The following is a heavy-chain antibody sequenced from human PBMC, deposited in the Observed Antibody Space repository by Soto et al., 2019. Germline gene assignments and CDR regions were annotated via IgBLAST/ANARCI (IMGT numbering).Heavy chain of an antibody. J-gene: IGHJ4*02. CDR3: ARVVITFGGVIVKPSDY. V-gene: IGHV3-48*01. Sequence: GGSLRLFCAASGFTFSSYSMNWVRPAPGKGLEWVSYISSSSSTIYYADSVKGRFTISRDNAKNSLYLQMNSLRAEDTAVYYCARVVITFGGVIVKPSDYWGQGTLVTVSS. CDR2: ISSSSSTI. CDR1: GFTFSSYS. D-gene: IGHD3-16*02.